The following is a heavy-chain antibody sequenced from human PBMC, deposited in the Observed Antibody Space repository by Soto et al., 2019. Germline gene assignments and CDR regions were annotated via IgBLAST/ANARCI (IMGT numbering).Heavy chain of an antibody. CDR1: GFTFSSYA. Sequence: GGSLRLSCAASGFTFSSYAMSWVRQAPGKGLEWVSAISGSGGSTYYADSVKGRFTISRDNSKNTLYLQMNSLRAEDTALFFCAKFPAGGFGKPLSGGALDTWGQGTMVTVSS. V-gene: IGHV3-23*01. CDR2: ISGSGGST. CDR3: AKFPAGGFGKPLSGGALDT. D-gene: IGHD3-10*01. J-gene: IGHJ3*02.